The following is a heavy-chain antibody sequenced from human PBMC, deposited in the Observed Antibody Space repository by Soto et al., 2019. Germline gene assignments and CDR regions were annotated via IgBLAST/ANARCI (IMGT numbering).Heavy chain of an antibody. CDR3: ARDGGVLMVYAALDY. CDR2: ISAYNGDT. J-gene: IGHJ4*02. CDR1: GYTFNNYG. V-gene: IGHV1-18*01. D-gene: IGHD2-8*01. Sequence: QVHLVQSGVEVKKPGAAAKVSCQASGYTFNNYGISWVRQAPGQGLEWVGWISAYNGDTNYAQEFQGRVTMTTDTSTNTAYMDLRSLRSDDTAVYYCARDGGVLMVYAALDYWGQGTLVTVSS.